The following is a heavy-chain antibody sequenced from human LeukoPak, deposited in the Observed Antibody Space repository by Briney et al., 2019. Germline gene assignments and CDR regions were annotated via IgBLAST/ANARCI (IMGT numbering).Heavy chain of an antibody. J-gene: IGHJ4*02. CDR3: AKETGGYSYGFDY. CDR1: GFTFSSYG. V-gene: IGHV3-30*02. Sequence: GGSLRLSCAASGFTFSSYGMHWVRQAPGKGLEWVAFIRYDGSNKYYADSVKGRFTISRDNSKNTLYLQMNSLRAEDTAVYYCAKETGGYSYGFDYWGQGTLVTVSS. D-gene: IGHD5-18*01. CDR2: IRYDGSNK.